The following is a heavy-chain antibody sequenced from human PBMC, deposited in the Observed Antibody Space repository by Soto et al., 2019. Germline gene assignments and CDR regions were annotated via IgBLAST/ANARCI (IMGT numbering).Heavy chain of an antibody. Sequence: GGSLRLSCAASGFTFTSYGMHWVRQAPGKGLDWVAVISYDGSKKYYADSVTGRFTISRDSSKNTVYLQMNSLRAEDTAVYYCAKDQMRYGDYVPGDCWGQGTLVTVSS. CDR1: GFTFTSYG. CDR2: ISYDGSKK. CDR3: AKDQMRYGDYVPGDC. D-gene: IGHD4-17*01. J-gene: IGHJ4*02. V-gene: IGHV3-30*18.